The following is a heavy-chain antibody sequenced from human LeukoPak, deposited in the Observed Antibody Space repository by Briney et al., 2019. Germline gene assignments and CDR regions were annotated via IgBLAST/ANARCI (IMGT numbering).Heavy chain of an antibody. D-gene: IGHD2-15*01. CDR2: ISSSSSYI. CDR3: ARDREVVVVAAYDY. Sequence: GGSLRLSCAASGFTVSSNYMSWVRQALGKGLEWVSSISSSSSYIYYADSVKGRFTISRDNAKNSLYLQMNSLRAEDTAVYYCARDREVVVVAAYDYWGQGTLVTVSS. V-gene: IGHV3-21*01. CDR1: GFTVSSNY. J-gene: IGHJ4*02.